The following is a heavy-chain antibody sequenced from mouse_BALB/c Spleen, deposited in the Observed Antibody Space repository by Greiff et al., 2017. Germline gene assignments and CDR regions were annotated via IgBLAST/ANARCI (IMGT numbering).Heavy chain of an antibody. J-gene: IGHJ2*01. D-gene: IGHD1-2*01. Sequence: EVHLVESGGGLVQPGGSRKLSCAASGFTFSSFGMHWVRQAPEKGLEWVAYISSGSSTIYYADTVKGRFTISRDNPKNTLFLQMTSLRSEDTAMYYCARESLLRPYYFDYWGQGTTLTVSS. CDR2: ISSGSSTI. CDR3: ARESLLRPYYFDY. V-gene: IGHV5-17*02. CDR1: GFTFSSFG.